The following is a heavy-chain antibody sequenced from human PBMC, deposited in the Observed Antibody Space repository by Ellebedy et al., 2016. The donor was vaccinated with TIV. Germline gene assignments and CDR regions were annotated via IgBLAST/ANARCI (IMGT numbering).Heavy chain of an antibody. CDR2: IYPGDSES. Sequence: GESLKISCKGSGYSFTSYWIGWVRQMPGKGLEWMGIIYPGDSESRFSPSFRGQVTISADKSISTAYLQWSSLKASDTAMYYCAINDYQPLLYLPWGQGTLVTVSS. V-gene: IGHV5-51*01. CDR3: AINDYQPLLYLP. D-gene: IGHD2-2*02. J-gene: IGHJ5*02. CDR1: GYSFTSYW.